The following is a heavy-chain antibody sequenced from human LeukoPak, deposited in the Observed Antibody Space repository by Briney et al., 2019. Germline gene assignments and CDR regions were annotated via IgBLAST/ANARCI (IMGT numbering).Heavy chain of an antibody. D-gene: IGHD5-24*01. CDR3: ARDGGDGYNSPLDY. CDR1: GGTFSSYA. CDR2: IIPIFGTA. Sequence: ASVKVSCKASGGTFSSYAISWVRQAPGQGLEWRGGIIPIFGTANYAQKFQGRVTITTDESTSTAYMELSSLRSEDTAVYYCARDGGDGYNSPLDYWGQGTLVTVSS. J-gene: IGHJ4*02. V-gene: IGHV1-69*05.